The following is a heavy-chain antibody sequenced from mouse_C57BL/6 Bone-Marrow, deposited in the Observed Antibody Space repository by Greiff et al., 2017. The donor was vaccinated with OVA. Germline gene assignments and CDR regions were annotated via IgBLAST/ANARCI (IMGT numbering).Heavy chain of an antibody. V-gene: IGHV1-5*01. D-gene: IGHD1-1*01. Sequence: EVQLVESGTVLARPGASVKMSCKTSGYTFTSYWMHWVKQRPGPGLEWIGAIYPGNSDTRYNQKFKGKAKLTAVTSASTAYMELSSLTNEDAAVYYCTGCGYGSPYFDYWGQGTTLTVSS. CDR2: IYPGNSDT. CDR1: GYTFTSYW. CDR3: TGCGYGSPYFDY. J-gene: IGHJ2*01.